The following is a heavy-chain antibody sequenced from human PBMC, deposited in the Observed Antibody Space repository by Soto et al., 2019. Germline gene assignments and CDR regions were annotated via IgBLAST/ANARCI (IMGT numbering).Heavy chain of an antibody. CDR2: IGWNSGTI. J-gene: IGHJ6*02. D-gene: IGHD2-8*02. V-gene: IGHV3-9*01. Sequence: EVQLVESGGGLVQPGRSLRLSCGASGFTFDEYGMHWVRQAPGKGLEWVSGIGWNSGTIGYADSVKGRFTISRDNAKNSLYLQMSSLRAEDTALYYCAKSTGGTANGMDVWGQGTTVTVSS. CDR1: GFTFDEYG. CDR3: AKSTGGTANGMDV.